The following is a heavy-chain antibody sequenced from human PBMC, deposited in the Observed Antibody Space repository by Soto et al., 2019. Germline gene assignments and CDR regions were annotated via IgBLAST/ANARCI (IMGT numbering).Heavy chain of an antibody. CDR3: TKNSYFDP. CDR1: GFTFSNYA. CDR2: INIVGGNT. Sequence: VQLLESGGGLVQPGGSLRLSCAASGFTFSNYAMSWVRQAPGKALEWVSSINIVGGNTNYADSVRGRFTMSRDDSKNPVFLKINSRRPEDTAIYYCTKNSYFDPGGQGTLITVSS. V-gene: IGHV3-23*01. J-gene: IGHJ4*02.